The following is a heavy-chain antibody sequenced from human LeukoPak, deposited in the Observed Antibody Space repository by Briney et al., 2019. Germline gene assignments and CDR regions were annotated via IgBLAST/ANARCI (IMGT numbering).Heavy chain of an antibody. CDR3: AKGLLDPNLVLDY. V-gene: IGHV3-23*01. J-gene: IGHJ4*02. CDR1: GFIFSNYA. Sequence: GGSLRLSCAASGFIFSNYAMTWVRQAPGKGLEWVSSFTATGGRTYYADSVKGRFTISRDNSKNTLYLQLNSQRAEDTAVYFCAKGLLDPNLVLDYWGQGTLVTVSS. CDR2: FTATGGRT. D-gene: IGHD2-8*02.